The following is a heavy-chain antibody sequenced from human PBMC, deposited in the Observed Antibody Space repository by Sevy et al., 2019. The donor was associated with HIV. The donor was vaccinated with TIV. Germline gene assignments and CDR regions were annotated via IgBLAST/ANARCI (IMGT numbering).Heavy chain of an antibody. J-gene: IGHJ5*01. Sequence: SETLSLTCIVSSGSVSSGNNYWSWIRQPPGKGLEWIGYIYYSGNTKYNPSLKSRVTISIDTSKNQFSLNLTSVTAADTAVYYCARDPSEEGFSYGPFDSSGQGILVTVSS. D-gene: IGHD5-18*01. V-gene: IGHV4-61*01. CDR3: ARDPSEEGFSYGPFDS. CDR2: IYYSGNT. CDR1: SGSVSSGNNY.